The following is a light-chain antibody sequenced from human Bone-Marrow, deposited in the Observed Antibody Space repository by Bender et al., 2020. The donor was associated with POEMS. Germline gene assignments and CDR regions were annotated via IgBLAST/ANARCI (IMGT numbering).Light chain of an antibody. Sequence: QSALTQPASVSGSPGQSITISCLGTSSDVGSFDLVSWYQQHPDTAPKLIIYEATKRPSDISNRFSGSKSGNTASLTISGLQADDEADYYCCSYGSPTTYVFGTGTRVTVL. J-gene: IGLJ1*01. CDR1: SSDVGSFDL. CDR2: EAT. CDR3: CSYGSPTTYV. V-gene: IGLV2-23*01.